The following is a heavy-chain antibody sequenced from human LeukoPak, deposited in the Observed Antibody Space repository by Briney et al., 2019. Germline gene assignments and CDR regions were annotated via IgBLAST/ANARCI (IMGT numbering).Heavy chain of an antibody. CDR1: GYTFTGYY. CDR3: AREGGPAASINYYYYMDV. V-gene: IGHV1-2*02. CDR2: INPNSGGT. Sequence: ASVKVSCKASGYTFTGYYMHWLRQAPVQGLEWMGWINPNSGGTNYAQKFQGRVTMTRDTSISTAYMELSRLRSDDTAVYYCAREGGPAASINYYYYMDVWGKGTTVTVSS. J-gene: IGHJ6*03. D-gene: IGHD2-2*01.